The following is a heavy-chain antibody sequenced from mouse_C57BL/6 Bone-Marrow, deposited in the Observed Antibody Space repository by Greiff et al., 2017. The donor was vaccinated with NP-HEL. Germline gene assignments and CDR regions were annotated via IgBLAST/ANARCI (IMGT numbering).Heavy chain of an antibody. CDR1: GFNIKNTY. J-gene: IGHJ3*01. CDR3: ARHDDYDGAWFAY. CDR2: IDPANGNT. Sequence: VQLKQSVAELVRPGASVKLSCTASGFNIKNTYMHWVKQRPEQGLEWIGRIDPANGNTKYAPKFQGKATITADTSSTTAYLQLSSLTSEDTAIYYGARHDDYDGAWFAYWGQGTLVTVSA. D-gene: IGHD2-4*01. V-gene: IGHV14-3*01.